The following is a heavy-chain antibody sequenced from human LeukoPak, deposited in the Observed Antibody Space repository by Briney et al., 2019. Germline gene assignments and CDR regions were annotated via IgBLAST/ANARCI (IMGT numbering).Heavy chain of an antibody. CDR3: AREDNDDYYYYGMDV. CDR2: TSTYKSHT. V-gene: IGHV1-18*01. CDR1: GYTFSDYTFTNYG. J-gene: IGHJ6*02. D-gene: IGHD1-1*01. Sequence: ASVKVSCKASGYTFSDYTFTNYGISWVRQAPGQGLEWMGWTSTYKSHTNYAQKFQGRVTMITDTSTNTAYMELRSLRSDDTAVYYCAREDNDDYYYYGMDVWGQGTAVTVSS.